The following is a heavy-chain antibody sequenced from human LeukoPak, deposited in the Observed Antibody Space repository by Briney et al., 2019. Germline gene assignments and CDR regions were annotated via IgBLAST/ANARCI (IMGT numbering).Heavy chain of an antibody. CDR3: ARGRERQRPMNWFDL. J-gene: IGHJ5*02. CDR1: GYTFTGYY. D-gene: IGHD1-1*01. V-gene: IGHV1-2*02. CDR2: INPNSGGT. Sequence: ASVKVSCKASGYTFTGYYMHWVRQAPGQGLEWMGWINPNSGGTNYAQKFQGRVTMTRDTSISTAYMELSRLRSDDTAVYYCARGRERQRPMNWFDLWGQGTLVTVSS.